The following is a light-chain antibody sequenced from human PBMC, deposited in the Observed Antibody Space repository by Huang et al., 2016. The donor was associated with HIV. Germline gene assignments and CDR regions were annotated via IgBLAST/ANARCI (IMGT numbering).Light chain of an antibody. CDR2: GAA. CDR3: QQYDNWPPWT. V-gene: IGKV3-15*01. J-gene: IGKJ1*01. CDR1: QSVSSN. Sequence: EVVMTPSPATPSMSPGERGTLSGRASQSVSSNLAWYQQMPGQAPRLLIYGAATRATGVPARFSGSGSGTEVTLTISSLQSEDFAVYYCQQYDNWPPWTFGQGTKVEIK.